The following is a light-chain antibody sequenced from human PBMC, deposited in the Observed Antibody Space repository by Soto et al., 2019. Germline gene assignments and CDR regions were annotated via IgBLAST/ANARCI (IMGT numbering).Light chain of an antibody. V-gene: IGKV3-15*01. CDR3: KQYNNWPRT. CDR1: QDVNSN. Sequence: EIVMTQSPATLSVSPGERVTLSCRAGQDVNSNLAWYQQYPGQAHRLLIYGASTRATGIQARFSGSGSGTEFTLTIRSLQSEDFAVYYCKQYNNWPRTFGQGTKVDNK. J-gene: IGKJ1*01. CDR2: GAS.